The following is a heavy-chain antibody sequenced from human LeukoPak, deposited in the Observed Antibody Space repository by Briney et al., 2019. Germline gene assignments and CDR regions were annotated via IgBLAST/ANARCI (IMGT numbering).Heavy chain of an antibody. CDR3: ASSYYYDSSGYNWFDP. D-gene: IGHD3-22*01. CDR2: MDPNSGNT. Sequence: ASVTVSFKASGYTFTIYDINWVRQATGQGLEWMGWMDPNSGNTGYAQKFQGRVTMTRNTSISTAYMELSSLRSEDTAVYYCASSYYYDSSGYNWFDPWGQGTLVTVSS. CDR1: GYTFTIYD. V-gene: IGHV1-8*01. J-gene: IGHJ5*02.